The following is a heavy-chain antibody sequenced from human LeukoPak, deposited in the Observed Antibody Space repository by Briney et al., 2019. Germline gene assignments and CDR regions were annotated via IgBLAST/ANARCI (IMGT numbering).Heavy chain of an antibody. V-gene: IGHV4-39*07. D-gene: IGHD2-15*01. Sequence: SETLSLTCTVSGGSISSSSYYWGWIRQPPGKGLEWIGSIYYSGSTYYNPSLKSRVTISVDTSKNQFSLKLSSVTAADTAVYYCARVQQEYLLYPLGSFDYWGQGTLVTVSS. CDR3: ARVQQEYLLYPLGSFDY. CDR1: GGSISSSSYY. CDR2: IYYSGST. J-gene: IGHJ4*02.